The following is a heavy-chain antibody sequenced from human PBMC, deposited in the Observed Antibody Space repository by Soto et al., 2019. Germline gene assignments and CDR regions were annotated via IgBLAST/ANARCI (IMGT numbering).Heavy chain of an antibody. CDR2: ISTSGTT. D-gene: IGHD6-19*01. Sequence: QVQLQESGPGLVEPSETLSLTCTVSGASISSYFWTWIRQPAGKGLDWIGRISTSGTTTYNPSLKSRVTRSVDTSKNHFSLNLSSVTAADPAVYYCAREAGPDRWFDPWGQGTLVTVSS. V-gene: IGHV4-4*07. CDR1: GASISSYF. J-gene: IGHJ5*02. CDR3: AREAGPDRWFDP.